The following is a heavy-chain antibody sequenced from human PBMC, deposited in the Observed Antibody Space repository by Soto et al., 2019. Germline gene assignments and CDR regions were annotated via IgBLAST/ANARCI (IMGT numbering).Heavy chain of an antibody. V-gene: IGHV1-2*02. J-gene: IGHJ6*03. CDR3: ARESGGATATLDYYYFYMDV. Sequence: QVQLVQSGAEVKKPGASVTVSCKASGYTFSDYYLHWVRQAPGQGPEWMGWINPKSGDTKYAQKFRGGVTTTRDTSVRTAFMELNRLKSDDTAVYYCARESGGATATLDYYYFYMDVWGKGTTVTVSS. CDR1: GYTFSDYY. D-gene: IGHD5-12*01. CDR2: INPKSGDT.